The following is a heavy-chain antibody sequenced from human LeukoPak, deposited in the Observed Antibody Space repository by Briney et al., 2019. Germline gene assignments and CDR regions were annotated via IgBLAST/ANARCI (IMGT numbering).Heavy chain of an antibody. J-gene: IGHJ4*02. D-gene: IGHD3-22*01. CDR3: ARIDYYDSSGYDDY. V-gene: IGHV1-18*01. Sequence: ASVKVSCKASGYTFTSYGISWVRQAPGQGLEWMGWISAYNGNTNYAQKLQGRVTMTTDTSTSTAYMELRSLRSDDTAVYYCARIDYYDSSGYDDYWGRGTLVTVSS. CDR2: ISAYNGNT. CDR1: GYTFTSYG.